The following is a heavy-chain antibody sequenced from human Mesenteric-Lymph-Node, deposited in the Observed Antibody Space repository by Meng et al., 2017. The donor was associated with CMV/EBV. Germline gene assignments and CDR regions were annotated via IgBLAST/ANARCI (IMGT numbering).Heavy chain of an antibody. CDR3: AREYSSSWSLIYYYGMDV. Sequence: GSLRLSCTVSGGSISSYYWSWIRQPPGKGLEWIGYIYYSGSTNYNPSLKSRVTISVDTSKNQFSLKLSSVTAADTAVYYCAREYSSSWSLIYYYGMDVWGQGTTVTVSS. V-gene: IGHV4-59*01. CDR1: GGSISSYY. D-gene: IGHD6-13*01. J-gene: IGHJ6*02. CDR2: IYYSGST.